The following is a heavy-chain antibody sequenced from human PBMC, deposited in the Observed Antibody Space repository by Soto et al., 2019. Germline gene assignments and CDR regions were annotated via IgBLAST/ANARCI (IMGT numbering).Heavy chain of an antibody. D-gene: IGHD3-22*01. Sequence: QVQLVQSGAEVKKPGASVKVSCKASGYTFTSYGISWVRQAPGQGLEWMGWISAYNGNTNYAQKLQGRVTMTTDTPTSTAYMELRSLRSDDTAVYYCARGPPSYYDSSGYYKYFDYWGQGTLVTVSS. CDR3: ARGPPSYYDSSGYYKYFDY. CDR1: GYTFTSYG. CDR2: ISAYNGNT. V-gene: IGHV1-18*01. J-gene: IGHJ4*02.